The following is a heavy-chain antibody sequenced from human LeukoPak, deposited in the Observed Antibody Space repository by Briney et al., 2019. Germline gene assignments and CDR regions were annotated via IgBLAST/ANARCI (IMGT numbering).Heavy chain of an antibody. CDR1: GYSFTSYW. J-gene: IGHJ4*02. D-gene: IGHD2-2*01. CDR3: AITPPYCSSTSCRTGSFDY. V-gene: IGHV5-51*01. Sequence: GESLKISCKGSGYSFTSYWIGWVRQMPGKGLEWMGIIYPGDSDTRYSPSFQGQVTISADKSISPAYLQWSSLKASDTAMYYCAITPPYCSSTSCRTGSFDYWGQGTLVTVSS. CDR2: IYPGDSDT.